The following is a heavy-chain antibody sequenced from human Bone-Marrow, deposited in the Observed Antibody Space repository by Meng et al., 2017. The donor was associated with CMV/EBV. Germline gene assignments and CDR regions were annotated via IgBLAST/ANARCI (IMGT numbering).Heavy chain of an antibody. CDR1: GFTFSSYA. V-gene: IGHV3-30-3*01. J-gene: IGHJ6*02. D-gene: IGHD6-19*01. Sequence: GGSLRLSCAASGFTFSSYAMHWVRQAPGKGLEWVAVISYDGSNKYYADSVKGRFTISRDNAKNSLYLQMNSLRAEDTAVYYCARAASDSSGWYLGYYYYYGMDVWGQGTTVTVSS. CDR3: ARAASDSSGWYLGYYYYYGMDV. CDR2: ISYDGSNK.